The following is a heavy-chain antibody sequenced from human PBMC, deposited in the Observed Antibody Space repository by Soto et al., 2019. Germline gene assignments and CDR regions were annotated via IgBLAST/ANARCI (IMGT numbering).Heavy chain of an antibody. CDR1: AGSISSYY. D-gene: IGHD6-19*01. CDR2: IYYSGST. V-gene: IGHV4-59*01. CDR3: ARGVGSCSWSVYHYDGLDF. Sequence: SPENLCLTCTVSAGSISSYYWSWFRQPPGKGLEWIGYIYYSGSTNYNPSLKSRVTISVDTSKNQFSLKLSSVTAADTAVYYCARGVGSCSWSVYHYDGLDFCSQGTTVTGSS. J-gene: IGHJ6*02.